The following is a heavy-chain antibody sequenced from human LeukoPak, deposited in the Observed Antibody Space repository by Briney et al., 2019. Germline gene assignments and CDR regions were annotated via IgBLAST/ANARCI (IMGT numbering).Heavy chain of an antibody. CDR2: TSSSGSTI. J-gene: IGHJ4*02. D-gene: IGHD4-17*01. V-gene: IGHV3-11*01. CDR1: GFTFSDYY. CDR3: ARAAYGDYYFDY. Sequence: GGSLRLSCAASGFTFSDYYMHWIRQAPGKGLEWLSYTSSSGSTIYYADSVKGRFTIPRDNAKNSLYLQMNSLRADDTAIYYCARAAYGDYYFDYWGQGTLVTVSS.